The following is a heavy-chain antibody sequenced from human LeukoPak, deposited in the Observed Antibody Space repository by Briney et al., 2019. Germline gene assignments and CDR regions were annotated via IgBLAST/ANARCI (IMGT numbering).Heavy chain of an antibody. CDR2: IETGGAST. D-gene: IGHD3-22*01. J-gene: IGHJ3*02. CDR3: ARRRDYYDSSGYYPPGGAFDI. Sequence: GGSLRLSCAASGFTFSSYGMSWVRQAPGKGLEWVSAIETGGASTYYADSVKGRFTISRDNSKNTLYLQMNSLRAEDTAVYYCARRRDYYDSSGYYPPGGAFDIWGQGTMVTVSS. CDR1: GFTFSSYG. V-gene: IGHV3-23*01.